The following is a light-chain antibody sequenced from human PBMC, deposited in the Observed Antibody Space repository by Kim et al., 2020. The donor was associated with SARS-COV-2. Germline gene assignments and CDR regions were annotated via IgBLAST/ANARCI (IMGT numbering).Light chain of an antibody. CDR3: QQHHSFPLT. CDR1: QGISSN. V-gene: IGKV1-9*01. CDR2: SAF. J-gene: IGKJ4*01. Sequence: AYVGDTVTITCRASQGISSNLAWDQQRPGKAPSLLSYSAFTLHSWVPSRCSGSGSGTDFTLTITSLQPEDFATYHCQQHHSFPLTFGGGTKVDIK.